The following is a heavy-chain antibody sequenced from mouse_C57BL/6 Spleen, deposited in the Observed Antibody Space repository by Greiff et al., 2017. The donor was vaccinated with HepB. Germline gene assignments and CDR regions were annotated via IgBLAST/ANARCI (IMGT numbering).Heavy chain of an antibody. D-gene: IGHD1-1*01. CDR2: IDPEDGDT. Sequence: VQLKQSGAELVRPGASVKLSCTASGFNIKDYYMHWVKQRPEQGLEWIGRIDPEDGDTEYAPKFQGKATLTADTSSNTAYLQLRILTSEDTAVYYCTTYYYGNAMDYWGQGTSVTVSS. CDR1: GFNIKDYY. J-gene: IGHJ4*01. CDR3: TTYYYGNAMDY. V-gene: IGHV14-1*01.